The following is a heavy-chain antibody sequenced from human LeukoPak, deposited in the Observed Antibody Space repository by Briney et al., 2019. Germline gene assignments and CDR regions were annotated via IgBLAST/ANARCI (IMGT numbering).Heavy chain of an antibody. CDR1: GGSISSYY. D-gene: IGHD3-10*01. Sequence: SETLSLTCTVSGGSISSYYWSWIRQPAGKGLEWVGRIYTSGSTNYNPSLKSRVTMSVDTSKNQFSLKLSSVTAADTAVYYCASRKIYGSGSYFGYWGQGTLVTVSS. CDR2: IYTSGST. J-gene: IGHJ4*02. V-gene: IGHV4-4*07. CDR3: ASRKIYGSGSYFGY.